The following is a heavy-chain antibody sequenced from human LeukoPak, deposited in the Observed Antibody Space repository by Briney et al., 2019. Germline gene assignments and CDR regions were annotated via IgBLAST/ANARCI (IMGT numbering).Heavy chain of an antibody. J-gene: IGHJ4*02. CDR1: GYTFTGYY. D-gene: IGHD1-20*01. CDR3: ARDLTETILGY. Sequence: ASVTVSCKASGYTFTGYYMHWVRRPPGQGLEWMGWINPNSGGTNYVQKFQGRVTMTRDTFISTAYMELSRLRSEDTAVYYSARDLTETILGYWGQGTLVTVSS. V-gene: IGHV1-2*02. CDR2: INPNSGGT.